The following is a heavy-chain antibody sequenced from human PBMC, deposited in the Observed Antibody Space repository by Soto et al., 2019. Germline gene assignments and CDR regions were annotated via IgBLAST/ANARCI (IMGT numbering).Heavy chain of an antibody. CDR1: GATFSTTG. D-gene: IGHD2-21*02. CDR3: ARASPVICGGDPCYRLDSSFDS. J-gene: IGHJ5*01. CDR2: IIPLFGTP. V-gene: IGHV1-69*01. Sequence: QVQLVQSGAEVRKPGSSLRVSCKSSGATFSTTGISWVRQAPGQGLEWMGGIIPLFGTPKYARKFQGRVSITADESTNTVYMELNSLRHDDAAGYYCARASPVICGGDPCYRLDSSFDSWGQGSLVIVSS.